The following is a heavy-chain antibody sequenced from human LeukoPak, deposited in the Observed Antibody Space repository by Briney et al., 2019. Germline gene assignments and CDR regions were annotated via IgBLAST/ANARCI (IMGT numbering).Heavy chain of an antibody. Sequence: SETLSLTCTVSGGSISSGTYYWGWVRQPPGKGLEWIGTIYYSGTTYYNPSLKSRVTISIDTSKNHFSLKLSSVTAADTAIYYCARDFSSSSTVYYYYYMDVWGKGTTVTISS. J-gene: IGHJ6*03. D-gene: IGHD6-6*01. CDR1: GGSISSGTYY. CDR3: ARDFSSSSTVYYYYYMDV. V-gene: IGHV4-39*07. CDR2: IYYSGTT.